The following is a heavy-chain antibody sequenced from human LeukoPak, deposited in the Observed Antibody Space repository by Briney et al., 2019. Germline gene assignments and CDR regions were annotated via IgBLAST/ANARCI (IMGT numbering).Heavy chain of an antibody. CDR2: IRYDGSKK. CDR1: GFTFSTYG. Sequence: PGGSLRLSCAASGFTFSTYGMHWVRQAPGKGLEWVAFIRYDGSKKYCADSVKGRFTISRDNSKNTLYLQMNSLRPEDTAVYYCARDPGVGATNGGGNDYWGQGTLVTVSS. J-gene: IGHJ4*02. CDR3: ARDPGVGATNGGGNDY. V-gene: IGHV3-30*02. D-gene: IGHD1-26*01.